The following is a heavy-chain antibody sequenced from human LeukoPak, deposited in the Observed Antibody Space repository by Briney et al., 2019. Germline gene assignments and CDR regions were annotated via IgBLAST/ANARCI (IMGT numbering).Heavy chain of an antibody. CDR3: ARVISGFWTGYYDPFDI. D-gene: IGHD3/OR15-3a*01. CDR1: GYTFTTLD. Sequence: ASVKVSCKASGYTFTTLDINWVRQATGQGLEWMGWINPNSGNRGYAQKFQGGVTITRDTSMTTAYMELTSLRSEDTAVYYCARVISGFWTGYYDPFDIWGQGTMVTVSS. V-gene: IGHV1-8*03. J-gene: IGHJ3*02. CDR2: INPNSGNR.